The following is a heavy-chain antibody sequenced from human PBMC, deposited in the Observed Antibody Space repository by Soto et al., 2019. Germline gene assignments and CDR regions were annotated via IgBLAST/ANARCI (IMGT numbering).Heavy chain of an antibody. J-gene: IGHJ6*03. Sequence: PSQALSLTCAISGDSVSSNSAAWNWIRQSPSRGLEWLGRTYYRSKWYNDYAVSVKSRITINTDTSKNQFSLQLNSVTPEDTAVYYCARGSTPGYCSGGSCYSSYYYYYMDVWGKGTTVTVSS. CDR2: TYYRSKWYN. D-gene: IGHD2-15*01. CDR3: ARGSTPGYCSGGSCYSSYYYYYMDV. CDR1: GDSVSSNSAA. V-gene: IGHV6-1*01.